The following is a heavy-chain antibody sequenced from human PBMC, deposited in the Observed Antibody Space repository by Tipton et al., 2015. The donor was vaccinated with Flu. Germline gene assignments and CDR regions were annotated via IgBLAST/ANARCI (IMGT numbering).Heavy chain of an antibody. CDR3: AGPLWRYFDN. CDR1: GFIFSSYW. J-gene: IGHJ4*02. Sequence: SLRLSCAASGFIFSSYWMSWVRQAPGKGLEWVASINKDGSETYYVDSVKGRFTISRDNAKNSLFLQMNSLRAEDTAVYYCAGPLWRYFDNWGQGTLVTVSS. CDR2: INKDGSET. V-gene: IGHV3-7*01. D-gene: IGHD3-10*01.